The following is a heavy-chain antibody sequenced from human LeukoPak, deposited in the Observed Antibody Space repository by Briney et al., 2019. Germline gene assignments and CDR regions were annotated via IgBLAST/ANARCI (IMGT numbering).Heavy chain of an antibody. CDR1: GFTITNFW. CDR3: ARDLFDY. V-gene: IGHV3-7*01. J-gene: IGHJ4*02. Sequence: GGSLRLSCAVSGFTITNFWMSWVRQAPGKGLEWVANIKQDGSGEFYVDSVKGRFTISRDSAKNSLYLHMNSLRHEDTAVYYCARDLFDYWGQGTPVTVSS. CDR2: IKQDGSGE.